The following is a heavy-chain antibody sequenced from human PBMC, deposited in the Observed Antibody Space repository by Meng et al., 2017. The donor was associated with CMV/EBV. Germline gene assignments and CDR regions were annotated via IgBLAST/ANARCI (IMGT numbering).Heavy chain of an antibody. CDR2: ISWNSGSI. CDR1: GLTFDDYA. D-gene: IGHD3-10*01. V-gene: IGHV3-9*01. CDR3: AKGGSGSGSYLHYYYYGMDV. J-gene: IGHJ6*02. Sequence: GGSLRLSCVVSGLTFDDYAMTWVRQAPGKGLEWVSGISWNSGSIGYADSVKGRFTISRDNAKNSLYLQMNSLRAEDTALYYCAKGGSGSGSYLHYYYYGMDVWGQGTTVTVSS.